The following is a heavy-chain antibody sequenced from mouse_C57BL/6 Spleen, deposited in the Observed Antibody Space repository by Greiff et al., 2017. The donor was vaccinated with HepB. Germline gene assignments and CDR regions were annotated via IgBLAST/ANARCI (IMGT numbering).Heavy chain of an antibody. V-gene: IGHV1-15*01. CDR3: TCFWDRYAMDD. Sequence: VKLQQSGAELVRPGASVTLSCKASGYTFTDYEMHWVKQTPVHGLEWIGAIDPETGGTAYNQKFKGKAILTADKSSRPAYMELRSLTSEDSAVYYCTCFWDRYAMDDWGQGTSVTVSS. CDR2: IDPETGGT. J-gene: IGHJ4*01. D-gene: IGHD4-1*01. CDR1: GYTFTDYE.